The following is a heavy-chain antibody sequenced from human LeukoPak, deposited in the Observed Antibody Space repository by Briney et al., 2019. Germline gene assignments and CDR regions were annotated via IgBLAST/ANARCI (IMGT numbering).Heavy chain of an antibody. D-gene: IGHD3-22*01. V-gene: IGHV4-39*01. CDR1: GGSFSTRIYY. CDR3: ARLGDSSGSHPDGFDF. J-gene: IGHJ3*01. CDR2: DSYTGST. Sequence: PSETLSLTCIVSGGSFSTRIYYWGWLRQPPGTGLDWIVSDSYTGSTHYNPSLKSRVTISVNSSKNQFSLKLSSVTAADTAVYYCARLGDSSGSHPDGFDFWGQGTMVTVSS.